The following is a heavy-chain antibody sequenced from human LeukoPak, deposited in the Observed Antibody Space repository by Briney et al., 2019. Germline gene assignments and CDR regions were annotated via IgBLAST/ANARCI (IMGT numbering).Heavy chain of an antibody. D-gene: IGHD3-9*01. CDR3: AREHYDILTGYNYGMDV. J-gene: IGHJ6*04. CDR1: GFTFSSYA. V-gene: IGHV3-23*01. Sequence: GGSLRLSCAASGFTFSSYAMSWVRQAPGKGLEWVSAISGSGGSTYYADSVKGRFTISRDNSKNTLYLQMNSLRAEDTAVYYCAREHYDILTGYNYGMDVWGKGTTVTVSS. CDR2: ISGSGGST.